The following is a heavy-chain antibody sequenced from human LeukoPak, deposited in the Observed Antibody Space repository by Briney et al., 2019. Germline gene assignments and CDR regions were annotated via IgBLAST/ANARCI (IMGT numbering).Heavy chain of an antibody. J-gene: IGHJ4*02. D-gene: IGHD2-21*01. CDR3: ARHSAGPYYRGESSFDY. Sequence: SETLSLTCTVSGGSISSYYWSWIRQPPGKGLEWIGYVYTSGSTNYNPSLKSRVTISVDTSKNQFSLKLSSVTAADTAVYHCARHSAGPYYRGESSFDYWGQGTLVTVSS. V-gene: IGHV4-4*09. CDR2: VYTSGST. CDR1: GGSISSYY.